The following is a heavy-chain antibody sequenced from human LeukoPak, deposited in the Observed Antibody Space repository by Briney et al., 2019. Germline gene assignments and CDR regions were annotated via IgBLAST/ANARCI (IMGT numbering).Heavy chain of an antibody. CDR1: GFTFSSYA. CDR2: ISGSGGST. V-gene: IGHV3-23*01. J-gene: IGHJ5*02. CDR3: ARGYYYGSGSSIILNWFDP. D-gene: IGHD3-10*01. Sequence: GGSLRLSCAASGFTFSSYAMSWVRQAPGKGLEWVSAISGSGGSTYYADSVKGRFTISRDNSKNTLYLQMNSLRADDTAVYYCARGYYYGSGSSIILNWFDPWGQGTLVTVSS.